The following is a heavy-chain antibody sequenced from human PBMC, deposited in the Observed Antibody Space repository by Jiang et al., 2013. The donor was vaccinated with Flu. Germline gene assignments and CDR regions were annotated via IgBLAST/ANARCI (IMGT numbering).Heavy chain of an antibody. Sequence: GKGLEWIGSIYYSGSTYYNPSLKSRVTISVDTSKNQFSLKLSSVTAADTAVYYCARALTGTATPYFDYWGQGTLVTVSS. D-gene: IGHD1-20*01. CDR3: ARALTGTATPYFDY. J-gene: IGHJ4*02. CDR2: IYYSGST. V-gene: IGHV4-39*07.